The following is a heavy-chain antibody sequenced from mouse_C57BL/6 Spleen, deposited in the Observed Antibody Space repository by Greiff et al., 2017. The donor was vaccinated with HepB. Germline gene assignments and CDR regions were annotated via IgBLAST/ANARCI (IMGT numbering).Heavy chain of an antibody. CDR1: GYTFTSYW. J-gene: IGHJ3*01. CDR3: ARDGVYGSSYGAWFAY. CDR2: INPSNGGT. Sequence: QVQLQQPGTELVKPGASVKLSCKASGYTFTSYWMHWVKQRPGQGLEWIGNINPSNGGTNYNEKFKSKATLTVDKSSSTAYMQLSSLTSEDSAVYYCARDGVYGSSYGAWFAYWGQGTLVTVSA. V-gene: IGHV1-53*01. D-gene: IGHD1-1*01.